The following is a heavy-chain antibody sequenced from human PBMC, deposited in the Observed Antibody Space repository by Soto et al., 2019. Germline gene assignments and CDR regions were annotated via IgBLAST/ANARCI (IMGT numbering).Heavy chain of an antibody. CDR3: ARDGYCSGGSCYPPVH. Sequence: PSETLSLTCTVSGGSISCYYWSWIRQPPGKGLEWIGYIYYSGSTNYNPSLKSRVTISVDTSKNQFSLKLSSVTAADTAVYYCARDGYCSGGSCYPPVHWGQGTLVTVSS. V-gene: IGHV4-59*01. D-gene: IGHD2-15*01. CDR2: IYYSGST. CDR1: GGSISCYY. J-gene: IGHJ1*01.